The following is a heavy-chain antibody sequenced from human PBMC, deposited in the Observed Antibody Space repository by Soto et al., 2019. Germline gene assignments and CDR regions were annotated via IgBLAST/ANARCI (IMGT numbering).Heavy chain of an antibody. V-gene: IGHV1-69*01. CDR2: IIPIFGTA. J-gene: IGHJ4*02. D-gene: IGHD6-13*01. CDR1: GGTFSSYA. Sequence: QVQLVQSGAEVKKPGSSVKVSCKASGGTFSSYAISWVRQAPGQGLEWMGGIIPIFGTANYAQKFQGRVTITADESTSTAYMELSSLRSEDTAVYYSARDIAAAGTNPESGTYYFDYWGQGTLVTVSS. CDR3: ARDIAAAGTNPESGTYYFDY.